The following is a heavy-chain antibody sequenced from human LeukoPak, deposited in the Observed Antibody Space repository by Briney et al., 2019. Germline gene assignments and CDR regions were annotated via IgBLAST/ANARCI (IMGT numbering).Heavy chain of an antibody. CDR1: GFSFSSYG. D-gene: IGHD1-7*01. CDR3: ARDYWWNYDY. Sequence: GGSLRLSCAASGFSFSSYGMHWVRQAPGKGLEWVAVTSSDGSDKRYVDSVKGRFTISRDNSKNTIYLQMDSLRAEDTAIYYCARDYWWNYDYWGQGTLVTVSS. CDR2: TSSDGSDK. V-gene: IGHV3-30*03. J-gene: IGHJ4*02.